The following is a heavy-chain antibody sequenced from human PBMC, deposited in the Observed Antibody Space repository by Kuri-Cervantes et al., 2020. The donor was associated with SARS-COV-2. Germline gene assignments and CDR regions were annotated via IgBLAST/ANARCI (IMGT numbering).Heavy chain of an antibody. CDR2: ISSSSSYI. D-gene: IGHD6-19*01. J-gene: IGHJ4*02. CDR3: AKDVQWLLYYFDY. CDR1: GFTFSSYS. Sequence: GESLKISCAASGFTFSSYSMNWVRQAPGKGLEWVSSISSSSSYIYYADSVKGRFTISRDNSKNTLYLQMNSLRAEDTAVYYCAKDVQWLLYYFDYWGQGTLVTVSS. V-gene: IGHV3-21*01.